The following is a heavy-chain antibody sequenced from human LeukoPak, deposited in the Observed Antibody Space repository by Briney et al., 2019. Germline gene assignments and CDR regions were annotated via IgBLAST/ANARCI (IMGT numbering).Heavy chain of an antibody. J-gene: IGHJ5*02. CDR3: AKEGRGGSGWYRYNWFDP. V-gene: IGHV3-23*01. Sequence: GGSLRLSCAASGFSFSTYAMNWVRQAPGKGLEWVSAISGCGGDTYYADSVKGRFTISRDNSKNTLYLQMNSLRAEDTAVYYCAKEGRGGSGWYRYNWFDPWGQGTLVTVSS. D-gene: IGHD6-19*01. CDR2: ISGCGGDT. CDR1: GFSFSTYA.